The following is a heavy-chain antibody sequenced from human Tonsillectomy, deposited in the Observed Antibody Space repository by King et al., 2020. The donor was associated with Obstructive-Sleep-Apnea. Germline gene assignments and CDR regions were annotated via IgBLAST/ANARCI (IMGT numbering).Heavy chain of an antibody. Sequence: VQLQESGPGLVKPSQTLSLTCTVSGGSISSGDYYWSWIRQPPGKGLEWIGYIYYSGSTYYNPSLKSRVTISVDTSKNQFSLKLSSVTAADTAVYYCARDSGVLYGDFDAFDIWGQGTMVIVSS. D-gene: IGHD4-17*01. CDR2: IYYSGST. V-gene: IGHV4-30-4*01. J-gene: IGHJ3*02. CDR3: ARDSGVLYGDFDAFDI. CDR1: GGSISSGDYY.